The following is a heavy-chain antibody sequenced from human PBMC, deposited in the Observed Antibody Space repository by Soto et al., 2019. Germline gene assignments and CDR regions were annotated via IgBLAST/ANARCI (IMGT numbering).Heavy chain of an antibody. CDR2: ISHTDRLT. CDR3: ARDTGMASADL. J-gene: IGHJ5*02. Sequence: VQLAESGGDLVQPGGSLRLSCVGSGFTFSYYEMNWVRQAPGKGLERVAFISHTDRLTHYPDSVKGRFTISRDNAQNSLYLEMTSLRVEDTGVYYCARDTGMASADLWGQGTLVTVSS. V-gene: IGHV3-48*03. D-gene: IGHD6-13*01. CDR1: GFTFSYYE.